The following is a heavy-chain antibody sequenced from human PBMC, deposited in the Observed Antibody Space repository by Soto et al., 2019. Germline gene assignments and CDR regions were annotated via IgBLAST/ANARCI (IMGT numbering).Heavy chain of an antibody. CDR1: GGTFSSYA. J-gene: IGHJ4*02. V-gene: IGHV1-69*13. D-gene: IGHD2-2*01. Sequence: SVKVSCKASGGTFSSYAISWVRQAPGQGLEWMGGIIPIFGTANYAQKFQGRVTITADESTSTAYMELSSLRSEDTAVYYCARISPTDCSSTSCHQALFDYWGQGTLVTVSS. CDR2: IIPIFGTA. CDR3: ARISPTDCSSTSCHQALFDY.